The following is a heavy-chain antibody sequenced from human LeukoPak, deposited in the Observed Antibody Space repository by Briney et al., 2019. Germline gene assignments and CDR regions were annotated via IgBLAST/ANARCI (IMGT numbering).Heavy chain of an antibody. D-gene: IGHD1-26*01. CDR2: IIPIFGTA. J-gene: IGHJ4*02. CDR1: GGTFSSYA. CDR3: ATTGGSPASDY. V-gene: IGHV1-69*06. Sequence: EASVKVSCKASGGTFSSYAISWVRQAPGQGLEWMGGIIPIFGTANYAQKFQGRVTITADKSTSTAYMELSSLRSEDTAVYYCATTGGSPASDYWGQGTLVTVSS.